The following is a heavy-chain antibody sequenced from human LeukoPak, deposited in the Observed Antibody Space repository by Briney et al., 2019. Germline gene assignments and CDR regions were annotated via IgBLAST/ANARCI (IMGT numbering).Heavy chain of an antibody. CDR2: VYHTGST. V-gene: IGHV4-4*02. J-gene: IGHJ4*02. CDR1: RGSLSSSTW. D-gene: IGHD4/OR15-4a*01. Sequence: PSGTLSLTCAVSRGSLSSSTWWSWVRQPPEKGLEWIGEVYHTGSTNYNPSLKSRVTISVDTSKNQFSLKLTSVTAADTAVYYCARRGRRADYYYFDYWGQGTLVTVSS. CDR3: ARRGRRADYYYFDY.